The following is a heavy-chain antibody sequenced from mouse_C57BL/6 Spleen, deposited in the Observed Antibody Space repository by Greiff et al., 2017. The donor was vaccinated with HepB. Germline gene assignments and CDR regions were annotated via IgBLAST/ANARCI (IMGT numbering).Heavy chain of an antibody. Sequence: EVKLVESGGGLVQPGGSMKLSCVASGFTFSNYWMNWVRQSPEKGLEWVAQIRLKSDNYATHYAESVKGRFTISRDDYKSSVYLQMNNLSAEDTGIYYCTEYDYDDYYAMDYWGQGTSVTVSS. CDR2: IRLKSDNYAT. CDR1: GFTFSNYW. J-gene: IGHJ4*01. V-gene: IGHV6-3*01. CDR3: TEYDYDDYYAMDY. D-gene: IGHD2-4*01.